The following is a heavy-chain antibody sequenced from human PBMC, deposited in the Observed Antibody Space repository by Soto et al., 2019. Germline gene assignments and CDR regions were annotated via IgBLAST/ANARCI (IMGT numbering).Heavy chain of an antibody. V-gene: IGHV1-2*02. D-gene: IGHD6-19*01. CDR2: NNPYNGAT. CDR3: ATTSGHYSSAWQRLDV. Sequence: QLQLVQSGAEVKKPGTSVKVSCKASGYTFTAYHVHWVRQAPGQGLEWMAWNNPYNGATNYAHRFQHRVTLSSDTSISTAYMENNKLASDDAAVYYCATTSGHYSSAWQRLDVWGRGTAVTDAS. J-gene: IGHJ6*02. CDR1: GYTFTAYH.